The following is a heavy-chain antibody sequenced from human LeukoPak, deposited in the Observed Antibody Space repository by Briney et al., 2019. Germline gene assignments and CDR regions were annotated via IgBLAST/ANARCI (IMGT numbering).Heavy chain of an antibody. J-gene: IGHJ4*02. CDR1: GYTFTVYY. CDR2: INPNSGGT. V-gene: IGHV1-2*02. Sequence: ASVPVSCKASGYTFTVYYMHWVRQAPGQGLEWMGWINPNSGGTNYAQKFQGRVTMTRDTSISTAYMELSGLRSDDTALYYCARDRGSPYYYDYWGQGYLVTVSS. D-gene: IGHD3-16*01. CDR3: ARDRGSPYYYDY.